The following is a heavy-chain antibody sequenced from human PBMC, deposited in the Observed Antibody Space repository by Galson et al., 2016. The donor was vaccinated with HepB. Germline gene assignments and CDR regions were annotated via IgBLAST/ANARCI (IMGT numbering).Heavy chain of an antibody. Sequence: QSGAEVKKPGESLKISCKASGYTFTDYWIGWVRQMPGKGLEWIGIIFPSDSETRYSPSIHGQVTIPADKSVSTAYLQWSSLKVSDTAMYYCARPPLVGAADPFDFWGQGTLVTVSS. CDR2: IFPSDSET. D-gene: IGHD2-15*01. V-gene: IGHV5-51*01. CDR3: ARPPLVGAADPFDF. CDR1: GYTFTDYW. J-gene: IGHJ4*02.